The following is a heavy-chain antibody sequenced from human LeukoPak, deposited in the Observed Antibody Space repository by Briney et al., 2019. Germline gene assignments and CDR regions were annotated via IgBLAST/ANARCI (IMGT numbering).Heavy chain of an antibody. Sequence: PGGSLRLSCAASGFTFSSYSMNWVRQAPGKGLEWVSSISSSSSYIYYADSVKGRFTISRDNAKNSLYLQMNSLRAEDTAVYYCARERYSSSSLYYYYYMDVWGKGTTVTISS. CDR2: ISSSSSYI. CDR3: ARERYSSSSLYYYYYMDV. V-gene: IGHV3-21*01. D-gene: IGHD6-13*01. CDR1: GFTFSSYS. J-gene: IGHJ6*03.